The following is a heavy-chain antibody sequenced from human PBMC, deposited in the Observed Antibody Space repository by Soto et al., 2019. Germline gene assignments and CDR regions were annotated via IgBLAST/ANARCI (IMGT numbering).Heavy chain of an antibody. Sequence: VGSLRLSCAASGFTFSSYAMHWVRQAPGKGLEWVAVISYDGSNKYYADSVKGRFTISRDNSKNTLYLQMNSLRAEDTAVYYCANGIAVVPAAMHYYGMDVWGQGTTVTVSS. V-gene: IGHV3-30-3*01. CDR1: GFTFSSYA. D-gene: IGHD2-2*01. J-gene: IGHJ6*02. CDR2: ISYDGSNK. CDR3: ANGIAVVPAAMHYYGMDV.